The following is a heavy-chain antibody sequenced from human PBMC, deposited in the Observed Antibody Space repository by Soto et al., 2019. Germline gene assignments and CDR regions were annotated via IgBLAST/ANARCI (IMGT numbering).Heavy chain of an antibody. J-gene: IGHJ4*02. CDR3: LFGSWNHYFFDH. D-gene: IGHD6-13*01. CDR1: GLTSTKDR. V-gene: IGHV3-33*08. Sequence: GGSLTLSCTNAGLTSTKDRMHWVRGAPGKGLEWVATFWYDASAQRYADSVKGRFTISRDPSRGTVYLFMDSLRTDDTAVYYCLFGSWNHYFFDHWGQEILVTVPS. CDR2: FWYDASAQ.